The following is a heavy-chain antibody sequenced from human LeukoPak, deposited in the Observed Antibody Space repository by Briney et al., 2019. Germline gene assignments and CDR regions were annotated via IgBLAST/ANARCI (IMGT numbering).Heavy chain of an antibody. CDR2: IIPIFGTA. CDR3: ARASCSSTSCPPDYYYYYMDV. CDR1: GGTFSSYA. D-gene: IGHD2-2*01. Sequence: SVKVSCKASGGTFSSYAISWVRQAPGQGLEWMGGIIPIFGTANYAQKFQGRVTITADESTSTAYMELSSLRSEDTAVYYCARASCSSTSCPPDYYYYYMDVWGKGTTVTVSS. V-gene: IGHV1-69*13. J-gene: IGHJ6*03.